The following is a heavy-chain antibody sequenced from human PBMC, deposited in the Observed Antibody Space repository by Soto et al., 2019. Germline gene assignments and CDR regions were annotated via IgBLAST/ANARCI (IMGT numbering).Heavy chain of an antibody. V-gene: IGHV2-5*02. Sequence: QITLNESGPTQVKPRQTLPLTCTFSGFSLTTSGVGVGWIRESPGKAPEWLAFIYWDEDRRYSPSLKSRLTITKDTSKSQVVLTMADLDPADTATYYCAHRVLRTVFGLVTQTAIDFDVWGQGTPVAVSS. CDR1: GFSLTTSGVG. CDR3: AHRVLRTVFGLVTQTAIDFDV. J-gene: IGHJ4*02. CDR2: IYWDEDR. D-gene: IGHD3-3*01.